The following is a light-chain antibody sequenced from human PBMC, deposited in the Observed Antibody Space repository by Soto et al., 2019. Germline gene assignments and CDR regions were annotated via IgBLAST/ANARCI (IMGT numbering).Light chain of an antibody. J-gene: IGLJ1*01. CDR1: SSDVGGYNY. V-gene: IGLV2-14*01. CDR3: SSYTSSSINYV. CDR2: DVS. Sequence: QSVLTQPASVSGSPGQPITISCTGTSSDVGGYNYVSWYQQHPGKAPKLMIYDVSNRPSGVSNRFSGSKSGNTASLTISGLQAEDEADYYCSSYTSSSINYVFGTGTKVTVL.